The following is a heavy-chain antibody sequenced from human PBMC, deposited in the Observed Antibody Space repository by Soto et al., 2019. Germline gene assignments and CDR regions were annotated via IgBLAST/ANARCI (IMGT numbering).Heavy chain of an antibody. CDR2: SIPIFGTA. J-gene: IGHJ6*02. D-gene: IGHD3-10*01. V-gene: IGHV1-69*01. Sequence: QVQLVQSGAEVKKPGSSVKVSCKASGGTFSSYAISWVRQAPGQGLEWMGGSIPIFGTANYAQKFQGRVTITADESTSTAYMELSSLRSEDTAVYYCARDRGGQYYYGSGSYYGMDVWGQGTTVTVSS. CDR1: GGTFSSYA. CDR3: ARDRGGQYYYGSGSYYGMDV.